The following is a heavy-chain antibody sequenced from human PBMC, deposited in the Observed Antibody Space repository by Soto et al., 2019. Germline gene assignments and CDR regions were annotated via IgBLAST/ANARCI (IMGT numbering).Heavy chain of an antibody. D-gene: IGHD2-21*02. J-gene: IGHJ6*02. CDR1: GGTFSSYA. CDR2: IIPIFGTA. CDR3: ARRHIVVVTALVVLDYGMDV. V-gene: IGHV1-69*13. Sequence: SVKVSCKASGGTFSSYAISWVRQAPGQVLEWMGGIIPIFGTANYAQKFQGRVTITADESTSTAYMELSSLRSEDTAVYYCARRHIVVVTALVVLDYGMDVWGQGTTVTVSS.